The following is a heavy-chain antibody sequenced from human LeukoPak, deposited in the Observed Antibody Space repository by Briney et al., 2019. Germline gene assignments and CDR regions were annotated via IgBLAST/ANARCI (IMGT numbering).Heavy chain of an antibody. J-gene: IGHJ4*02. V-gene: IGHV3-74*01. CDR3: ARVLDGSGSRSFDY. D-gene: IGHD3-10*01. CDR2: INSDGNST. CDR1: GFTFSSYW. Sequence: TGGSLRLSCAASGFTFSSYWMHWVRQAPGKGLVWVSRINSDGNSTNYADSVKGRFTISRDNAKNTPYLQMNSLRAEDTAVYFCARVLDGSGSRSFDYWGQGTLVTVSS.